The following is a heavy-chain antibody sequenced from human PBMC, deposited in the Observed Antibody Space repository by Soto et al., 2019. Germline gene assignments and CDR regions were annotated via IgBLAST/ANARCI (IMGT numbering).Heavy chain of an antibody. V-gene: IGHV4-4*08. Sequence: SETLSLTCTVSGGSISSHHWSWIRQSPGKGLEWIGYILKTGSTEYNPSLKSRVTISLDTSKNQFSLNVSSMTAEDTAVYYCARIPWQLSFDDWGQGTQVTVSS. CDR1: GGSISSHH. D-gene: IGHD6-6*01. CDR2: ILKTGST. J-gene: IGHJ4*02. CDR3: ARIPWQLSFDD.